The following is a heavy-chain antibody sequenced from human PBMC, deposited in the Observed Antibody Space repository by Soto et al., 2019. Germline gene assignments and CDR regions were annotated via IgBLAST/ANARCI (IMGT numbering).Heavy chain of an antibody. V-gene: IGHV4-31*03. CDR1: GGSISSGGYY. CDR2: IYYSGST. D-gene: IGHD3-10*01. J-gene: IGHJ6*03. CDR3: AREDYGSRNYYYYMDV. Sequence: SETLSLTCTVSGGSISSGGYYWSWIRQHPGKGLEWIGYIYYSGSTYYNPSLKSRVTISVDTSKKQFSLKLSSVTAADTAVYYCAREDYGSRNYYYYMDVWGKGTTVTVSS.